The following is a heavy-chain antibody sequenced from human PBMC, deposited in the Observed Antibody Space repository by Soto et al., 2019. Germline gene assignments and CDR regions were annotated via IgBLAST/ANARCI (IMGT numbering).Heavy chain of an antibody. CDR1: GYTFTSYD. Sequence: QVQLVQSGAEVKKPGASVKVSCKASGYTFTSYDINWVRQATGQGLEWMGWMNPNSGNTGYAQKFQGRGTMTSNTSISTAYMELSSLRSEATAVYYCARGGEEIAVAGPYWYFDLWGRGTLVTVSS. V-gene: IGHV1-8*01. D-gene: IGHD6-19*01. CDR2: MNPNSGNT. CDR3: ARGGEEIAVAGPYWYFDL. J-gene: IGHJ2*01.